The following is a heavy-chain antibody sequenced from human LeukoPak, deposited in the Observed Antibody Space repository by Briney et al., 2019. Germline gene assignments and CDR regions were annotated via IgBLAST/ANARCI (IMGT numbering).Heavy chain of an antibody. J-gene: IGHJ6*02. D-gene: IGHD6-13*01. V-gene: IGHV3-13*01. CDR2: IGTAGDT. Sequence: GGSLRLSCEASGITFSTSDMHWVRQAPGKGLEWVSVIGTAGDTYYADSAKGRFTISRENAKNSLYLQMNSLRAGDTAVYYCARGSVRVGMDVWGQGTTVTVSS. CDR3: ARGSVRVGMDV. CDR1: GITFSTSD.